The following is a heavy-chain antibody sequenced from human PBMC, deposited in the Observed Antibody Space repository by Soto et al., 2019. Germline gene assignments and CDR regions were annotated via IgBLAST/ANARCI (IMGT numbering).Heavy chain of an antibody. CDR2: ISGSGGST. V-gene: IGHV3-23*01. J-gene: IGHJ4*02. CDR3: AKGLYYFDY. Sequence: GGSLRLSCAASGFTFSSYAMTWVRQAPGKGLEWVSSISGSGGSTYYADSVKGRFTICRDNSKNTLYLQMNSLRAEDTAVYYCAKGLYYFDYWGQGTLVTVSS. CDR1: GFTFSSYA.